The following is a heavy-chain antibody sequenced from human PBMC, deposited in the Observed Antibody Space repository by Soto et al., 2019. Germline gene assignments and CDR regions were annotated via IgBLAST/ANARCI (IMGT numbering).Heavy chain of an antibody. Sequence: EVQLLESGGGLVQPGGSLRLSCVGSGFTFINYAMNWVRQTPGKGLEWVSTISGGGDRTFDADTVKGRFPISRDNSKNTVNLQMNSLRADATAVYYCARKVLGSTSRPDWWYFDLWGRGTLVTVSS. CDR2: ISGGGDRT. J-gene: IGHJ2*01. CDR1: GFTFINYA. D-gene: IGHD2-2*01. CDR3: ARKVLGSTSRPDWWYFDL. V-gene: IGHV3-23*01.